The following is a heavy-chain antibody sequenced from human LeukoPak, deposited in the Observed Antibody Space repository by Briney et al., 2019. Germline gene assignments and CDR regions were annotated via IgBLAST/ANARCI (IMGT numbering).Heavy chain of an antibody. CDR2: INPNSGST. CDR1: GYTFTGYY. V-gene: IGHV1-2*06. CDR3: ASSSGWYHRDAFDI. J-gene: IGHJ3*02. Sequence: ASVKVSCKASGYTFTGYYMHWVRQAPGQGLEWMGRINPNSGSTNYAQKFQGRVTMTRDTSISTAYMELSRLRSDDTSVYYCASSSGWYHRDAFDIWGQGTMVTVSS. D-gene: IGHD6-19*01.